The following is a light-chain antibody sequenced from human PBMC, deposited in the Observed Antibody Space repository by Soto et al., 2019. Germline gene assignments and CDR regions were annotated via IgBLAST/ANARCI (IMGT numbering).Light chain of an antibody. CDR3: NSYTTSSTVI. Sequence: QSALTQPASVSGSPGQSIAISCTGTSSDVGAYNYVSWYQQHSGKAPKLMIYEVNKRPSGVSYRFSGSKSGNTASLTISGLQAEDEADYYCNSYTTSSTVIFGGGTKLTVL. J-gene: IGLJ2*01. V-gene: IGLV2-14*01. CDR1: SSDVGAYNY. CDR2: EVN.